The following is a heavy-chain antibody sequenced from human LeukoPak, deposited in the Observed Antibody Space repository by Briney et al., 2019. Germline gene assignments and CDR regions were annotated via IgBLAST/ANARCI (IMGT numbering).Heavy chain of an antibody. CDR3: ARQGLEYYYGSGSYRPKEAHAFDI. Sequence: PSETLSLTCTVAGGSISTYYWSWIRQPPGKGLEWIGYIYHSGSTNYNPSLKSRVTISVDTSKNQFSLKLSSVTAADTAVYYCARQGLEYYYGSGSYRPKEAHAFDIWGQGTMVTVSS. CDR2: IYHSGST. CDR1: GGSISTYY. J-gene: IGHJ3*02. V-gene: IGHV4-59*08. D-gene: IGHD3-10*01.